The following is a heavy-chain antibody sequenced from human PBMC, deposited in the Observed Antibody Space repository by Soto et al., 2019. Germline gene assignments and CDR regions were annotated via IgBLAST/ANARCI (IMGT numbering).Heavy chain of an antibody. D-gene: IGHD2-2*01. V-gene: IGHV1-46*01. CDR1: GYTFTSYY. Sequence: ASVKVSFKASGYTFTSYYMHWVRQAPGQGLEWMGIINPSGGSTSYAQKFQGRVTMTRDTSTSTVYMELSSLRSEDTAVYYCAREQCGSTRCYDGDYWGQGTLVTVSS. CDR3: AREQCGSTRCYDGDY. CDR2: INPSGGST. J-gene: IGHJ4*02.